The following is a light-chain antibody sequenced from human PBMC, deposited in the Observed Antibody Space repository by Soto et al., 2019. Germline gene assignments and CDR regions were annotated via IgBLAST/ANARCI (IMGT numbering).Light chain of an antibody. CDR2: DNN. V-gene: IGLV1-51*01. CDR1: TSNIGNNF. CDR3: GTWETSLSGVI. J-gene: IGLJ2*01. Sequence: QSVLTPPPSVSAAPGQKGTIACSGSTSNIGNNFVSWYQHLPGTAPKLLIYDNNQQPSGIPDRFSGSKSGTSATLGITGLQTGDEADYYCGTWETSLSGVIFGGGTKLTVL.